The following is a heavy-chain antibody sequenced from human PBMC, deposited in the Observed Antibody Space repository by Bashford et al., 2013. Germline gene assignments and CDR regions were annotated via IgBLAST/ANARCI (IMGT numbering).Heavy chain of an antibody. J-gene: IGHJ4*02. CDR3: ATAPGFWSSSPFDY. D-gene: IGHD3-3*01. V-gene: IGHV3-74*01. CDR2: INSDGSST. Sequence: VRQAPGKGLVWVSRINSDGSSTSYADSVKGRFTISRDNAKNTLYLQMNSLKTEDTAVYYCATAPGFWSSSPFDYWGQGTLVTVSS.